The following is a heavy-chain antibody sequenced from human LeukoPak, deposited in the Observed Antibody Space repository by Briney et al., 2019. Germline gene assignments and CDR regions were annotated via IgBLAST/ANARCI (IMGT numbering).Heavy chain of an antibody. D-gene: IGHD3-3*01. J-gene: IGHJ4*02. CDR1: GFTFSSYA. CDR3: AKVHYYDFWSGYHEEYYFDY. CDR2: ISGSGGST. Sequence: PGGSLRLSCAASGFTFSSYAMSWVRQAPGKGLEWVSAISGSGGSTYYADSVKGRFTIPRDNSKNTLYLQMNSLRAEDTAVYYCAKVHYYDFWSGYHEEYYFDYWGQGTLVTVSS. V-gene: IGHV3-23*01.